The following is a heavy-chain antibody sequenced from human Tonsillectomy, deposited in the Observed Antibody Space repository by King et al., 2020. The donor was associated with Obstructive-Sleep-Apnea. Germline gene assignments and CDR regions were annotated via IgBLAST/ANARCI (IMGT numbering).Heavy chain of an antibody. J-gene: IGHJ4*02. CDR1: GGSISHYY. CDR2: ISYTEST. Sequence: QLQESGPGLVKPSETLSLTCTVSGGSISHYYWSWIRQPPGKGLEWIGYISYTESTNYNPSLKSRVPILVDTSKRQHSLNLSSVTAADTAVYYCARRGRSGWYGFDFWGQGTLVTVSS. CDR3: ARRGRSGWYGFDF. D-gene: IGHD6-19*01. V-gene: IGHV4-59*08.